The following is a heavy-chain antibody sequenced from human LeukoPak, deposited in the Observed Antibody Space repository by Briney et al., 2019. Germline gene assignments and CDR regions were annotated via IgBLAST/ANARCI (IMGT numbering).Heavy chain of an antibody. CDR1: GYTFTTYG. D-gene: IGHD3-3*01. Sequence: ASVKVSCKASGYTFTTYGMNWVRQAPGQGLEWMGWINTNTGNPTYAQGFTGRFVFSLDTSVSTAYLQISSLKAEDTAVYYCARDIVRPLRFLEWLAFDYWGQGTLVTVSS. J-gene: IGHJ4*02. CDR2: INTNTGNP. CDR3: ARDIVRPLRFLEWLAFDY. V-gene: IGHV7-4-1*02.